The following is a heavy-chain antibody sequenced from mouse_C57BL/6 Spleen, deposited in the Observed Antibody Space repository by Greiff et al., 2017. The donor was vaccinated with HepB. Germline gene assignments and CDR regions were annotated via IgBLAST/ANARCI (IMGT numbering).Heavy chain of an antibody. CDR3: ARDTVVASFDY. D-gene: IGHD1-1*01. J-gene: IGHJ2*01. V-gene: IGHV5-16*01. CDR1: GFTFSDYY. CDR2: INYDGSST. Sequence: EVQRVESEGGLVQPGSSMKLSCTASGFTFSDYYMAWVRQVPEKGLEWVANINYDGSSTYYLDSLKSRFIISRDNAKNILYLQMSSLKSEDTATYYCARDTVVASFDYWGQGTTLTVSS.